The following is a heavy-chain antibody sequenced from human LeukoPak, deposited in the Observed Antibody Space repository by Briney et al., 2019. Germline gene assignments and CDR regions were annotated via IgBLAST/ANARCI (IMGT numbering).Heavy chain of an antibody. CDR2: LNHSGST. J-gene: IGHJ6*03. CDR3: ARAVGGRTMVRGVSYYYYYMDV. CDR1: GGSFSGYY. Sequence: PSETLSLTCAVYGGSFSGYYWSWIRQPPGRGLEWIGELNHSGSTNYNPSLKSRVTISVDTSKNQFSLKLSSVTAADTAVYYCARAVGGRTMVRGVSYYYYYMDVWGKGTTVTVSS. D-gene: IGHD3-10*01. V-gene: IGHV4-34*01.